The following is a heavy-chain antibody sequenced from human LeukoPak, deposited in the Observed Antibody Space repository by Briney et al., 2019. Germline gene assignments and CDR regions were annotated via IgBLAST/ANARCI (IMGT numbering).Heavy chain of an antibody. Sequence: PSETLSLTCSVSGGSISTSSHYWGWFRQPPGKGLEWIGSPYKSGSTYYNASLSGRATVSVDTSKNRFSLKLNYVTAADTAVYYCARQWAEWLLLRGWVDPWGQGILVTVSS. J-gene: IGHJ5*02. CDR1: GGSISTSSHY. CDR3: ARQWAEWLLLRGWVDP. CDR2: PYKSGST. D-gene: IGHD2-15*01. V-gene: IGHV4-39*01.